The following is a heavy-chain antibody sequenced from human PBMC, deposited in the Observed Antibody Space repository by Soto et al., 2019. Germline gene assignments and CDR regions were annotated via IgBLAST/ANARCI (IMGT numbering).Heavy chain of an antibody. CDR3: AREYCSSTSCYVTYYYYYGMDV. D-gene: IGHD2-2*01. V-gene: IGHV3-30-3*01. Sequence: GGSLRLSCAVSGFTFSSYAMHWVRQTPGKGLEWVAIISFDGTNKYYADSVKGRFTISRDNPKNTLHLQMNSLRAEDAAVYYCAREYCSSTSCYVTYYYYYGMDVWGQGTTVTVSS. J-gene: IGHJ6*02. CDR1: GFTFSSYA. CDR2: ISFDGTNK.